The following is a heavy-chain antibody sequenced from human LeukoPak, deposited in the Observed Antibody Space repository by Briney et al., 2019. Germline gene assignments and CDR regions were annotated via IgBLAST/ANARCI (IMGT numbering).Heavy chain of an antibody. D-gene: IGHD3-3*01. V-gene: IGHV1-46*01. CDR3: ASTIFGVVTRAFDI. CDR2: INPSGGST. Sequence: ASVKVSCKASGYTFTTYAMNWVRQAPGQGLEWMGIINPSGGSTSYAQKFQGRVTMTRDTSTSTVYMELSSLRSEDTAVYYCASTIFGVVTRAFDIWGQGTMVTVSS. J-gene: IGHJ3*02. CDR1: GYTFTTYA.